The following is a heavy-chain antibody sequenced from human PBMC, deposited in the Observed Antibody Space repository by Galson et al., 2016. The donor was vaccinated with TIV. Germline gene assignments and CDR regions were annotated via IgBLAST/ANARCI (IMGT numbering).Heavy chain of an antibody. CDR2: IFPNDSDI. V-gene: IGHV5-51*03. CDR1: GYNFRSYW. D-gene: IGHD2/OR15-2a*01. J-gene: IGHJ3*01. CDR3: ARMFLLGALDV. Sequence: QSGAEVKKPGESLKISCKDSGYNFRSYWIAWVRQMPGKGFEWLGIIFPNDSDIRYSPYFRGLVTMSADKSTSTANLQCSSLKASDTAMYYCARMFLLGALDVWGQGTMVIVSS.